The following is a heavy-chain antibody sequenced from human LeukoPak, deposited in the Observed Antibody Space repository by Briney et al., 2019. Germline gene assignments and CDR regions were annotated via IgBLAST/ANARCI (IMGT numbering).Heavy chain of an antibody. CDR2: ILYDGSTK. Sequence: PGGSLRLSCAASGFTFSSFVMHWVRQAPGKGLEWVAVILYDGSTKYYADSVKGRFTISRDNSKNTLYLQMNGLRAEDTAVYYCAKDPAAAGYWGQGTLVTVSS. CDR3: AKDPAAAGY. D-gene: IGHD6-13*01. CDR1: GFTFSSFV. J-gene: IGHJ4*02. V-gene: IGHV3-30-3*01.